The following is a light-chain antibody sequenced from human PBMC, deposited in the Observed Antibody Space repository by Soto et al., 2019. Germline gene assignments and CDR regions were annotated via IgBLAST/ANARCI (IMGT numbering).Light chain of an antibody. J-gene: IGKJ3*01. CDR1: QSVSSY. Sequence: EIVLTQSPGILSLSPGERATLSCRASQSVSSYLAWYQQKPGLPPRLLIYDISNRATDIPARFSGSGSGTDFTLTISSLEPEDFAVYYCQQRSNWPPLFTFGPGTRVDVK. CDR2: DIS. CDR3: QQRSNWPPLFT. V-gene: IGKV3-11*01.